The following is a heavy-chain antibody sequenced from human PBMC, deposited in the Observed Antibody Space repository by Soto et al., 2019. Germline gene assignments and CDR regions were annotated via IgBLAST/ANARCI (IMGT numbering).Heavy chain of an antibody. D-gene: IGHD2-8*02. V-gene: IGHV4-59*13. Sequence: SETPSLTCAVSGVTISTYYWTWIRQPEGKGLEXIGXXHXXGXAXXXPXXXRRVTISVDTSKNQFSLSLRSVTAADTAVYYCARDDSGGFGSYYYYGMDVWGQGTTVTV. J-gene: IGHJ6*02. CDR3: ARDDSGGFGSYYYYGMDV. CDR2: XHXXGXA. CDR1: GVTISTYY.